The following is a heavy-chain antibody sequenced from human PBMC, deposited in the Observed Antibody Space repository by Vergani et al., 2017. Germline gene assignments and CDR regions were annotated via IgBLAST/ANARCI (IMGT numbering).Heavy chain of an antibody. CDR1: GYSFTSYW. CDR2: IYPGDSDT. D-gene: IGHD4-17*01. J-gene: IGHJ4*02. V-gene: IGHV5-51*01. Sequence: VQLVQSGAEVKKPGASVKVSCKASGYSFTSYWIGWVRQMPGKGLEWMGIIYPGDSDTRYSPSFQGQVTISADKSISTAYLQWSSLKASDTAMYYCARAIGDYGYYFDYWGQGTLVTVSS. CDR3: ARAIGDYGYYFDY.